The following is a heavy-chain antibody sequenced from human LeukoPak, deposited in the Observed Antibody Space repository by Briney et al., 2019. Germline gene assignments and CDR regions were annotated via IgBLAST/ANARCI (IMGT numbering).Heavy chain of an antibody. J-gene: IGHJ4*02. CDR2: IRYDGSNK. D-gene: IGHD1-26*01. CDR1: GFTFSSYG. Sequence: GGSPRLSCAASGFTFSSYGMHWVRQAPGKGLEWVAFIRYDGSNKYYADSVKGRFTISRDNSKNTLYLQMNSLRAEDTAVYYCAKDSKTYSGSYGVDYWGQGTLVTVSS. V-gene: IGHV3-30*02. CDR3: AKDSKTYSGSYGVDY.